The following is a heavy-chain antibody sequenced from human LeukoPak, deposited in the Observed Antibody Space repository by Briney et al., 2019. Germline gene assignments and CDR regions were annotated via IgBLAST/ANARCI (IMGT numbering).Heavy chain of an antibody. CDR2: INPNSGGT. J-gene: IGHJ4*02. V-gene: IGHV1-2*02. CDR3: ARSVYYDFWSGKHRAHFDY. CDR1: GYTFTGYY. D-gene: IGHD3-3*01. Sequence: ASVKVSCKTSGYTFTGYYMHWVRQAPGQGLEWMGWINPNSGGTNYAQKFQGRVTMTRDTSISTAYMELSRLRSDDTAVYYCARSVYYDFWSGKHRAHFDYWGQGTLVTVSS.